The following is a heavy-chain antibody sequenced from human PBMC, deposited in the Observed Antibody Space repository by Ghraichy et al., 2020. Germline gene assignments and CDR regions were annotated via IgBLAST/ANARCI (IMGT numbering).Heavy chain of an antibody. CDR3: AREGDGYAPWYFDL. J-gene: IGHJ2*01. V-gene: IGHV3-48*03. CDR2: ISSSGSTI. Sequence: GGSLSLSCAASGFTFSSYEMNWVRQAPGKGLEWVSYISSSGSTIYYADSVKGRFTISRDNAKNSLYLQMNSLRAEDTAVYYCAREGDGYAPWYFDLWGRGTLVTVSS. CDR1: GFTFSSYE. D-gene: IGHD5-24*01.